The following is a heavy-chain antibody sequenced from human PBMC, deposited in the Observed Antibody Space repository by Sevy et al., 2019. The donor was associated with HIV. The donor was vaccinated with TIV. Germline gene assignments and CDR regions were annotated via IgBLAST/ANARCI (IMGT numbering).Heavy chain of an antibody. J-gene: IGHJ4*02. CDR3: AKDREYSSSSWWYYFDY. D-gene: IGHD6-6*01. CDR2: ISYDGSNK. CDR1: GFTFSSYG. V-gene: IGHV3-30*18. Sequence: GGSLRLSCAASGFTFSSYGMHWVRQAPGKGLEWVAVISYDGSNKYYADSVKGRFTISRDNSKNTLYLQMNSLSADDTAVYYCAKDREYSSSSWWYYFDYWGQGTLVTVSS.